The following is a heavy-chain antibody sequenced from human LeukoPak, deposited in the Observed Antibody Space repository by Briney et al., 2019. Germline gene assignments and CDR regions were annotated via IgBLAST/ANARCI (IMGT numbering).Heavy chain of an antibody. V-gene: IGHV1-2*02. J-gene: IGHJ3*02. Sequence: ASVKVSCKASGYTFTGYYTHWVRQAPGQGLEWMGWINPNSGGTNYAQKFQGRVTMTRDTSISTAYMELSRLRSDDTAVYYCARDRSDYYDSSGYYHDAFDIWGQGTMVTVSS. D-gene: IGHD3-22*01. CDR1: GYTFTGYY. CDR2: INPNSGGT. CDR3: ARDRSDYYDSSGYYHDAFDI.